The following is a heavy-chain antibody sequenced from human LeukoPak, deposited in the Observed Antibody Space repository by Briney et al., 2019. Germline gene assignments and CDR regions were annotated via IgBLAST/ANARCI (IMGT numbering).Heavy chain of an antibody. D-gene: IGHD5-24*01. CDR2: ISTDGSTT. CDR3: GSSGDGYIDY. CDR1: GFTFIRHL. Sequence: GGSLRLSCAGSGFTFIRHLMHWVRQAPGKGLVWVSRISTDGSTTLYSDSVKGRFTISRDNAKNTLYLQMNSLRAEDTAVYYCGSSGDGYIDYWGQGTLVSVSS. V-gene: IGHV3-74*01. J-gene: IGHJ4*02.